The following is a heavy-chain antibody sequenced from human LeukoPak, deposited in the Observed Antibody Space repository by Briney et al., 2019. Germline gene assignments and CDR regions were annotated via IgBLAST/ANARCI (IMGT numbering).Heavy chain of an antibody. CDR3: ARDPGWGSSGDPQDHLDY. Sequence: GASVTVSCKSSGYTFIYYFMHWVRQPPGKGLEWMGWINPNSGGTNDAQRFQRSVTMTRDTSISTTYMELSRLRSDDTAMYYCARDPGWGSSGDPQDHLDYWGQGSLVTVSS. CDR2: INPNSGGT. J-gene: IGHJ4*02. V-gene: IGHV1-2*02. CDR1: GYTFIYYF. D-gene: IGHD3-22*01.